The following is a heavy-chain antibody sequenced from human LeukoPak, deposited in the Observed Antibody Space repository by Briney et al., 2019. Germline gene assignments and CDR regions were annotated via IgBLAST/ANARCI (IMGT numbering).Heavy chain of an antibody. V-gene: IGHV3-7*01. CDR3: VGSGSYTH. Sequence: GGSLRLSCATSGFSFSTYAMSWVRQAPGKGLEWVANTNQDGSQKNYMDSVEGRFTISRDNAKSSLYLQMNSLRVDDTAVYFCVGSGSYTHWGQGTLVTVSS. CDR2: TNQDGSQK. D-gene: IGHD3-10*01. CDR1: GFSFSTYA. J-gene: IGHJ4*02.